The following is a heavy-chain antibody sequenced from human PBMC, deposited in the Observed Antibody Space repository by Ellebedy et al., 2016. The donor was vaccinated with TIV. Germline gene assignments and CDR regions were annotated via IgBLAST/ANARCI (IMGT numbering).Heavy chain of an antibody. J-gene: IGHJ5*02. D-gene: IGHD3-16*01. CDR2: IYKNGGT. V-gene: IGHV3-66*01. CDR1: GCTGSDYF. CDR3: ARDPGGGGDYGNNWFDP. Sequence: GESLKISCAASGCTGSDYFMTWVRQAPGKGLEWGSLIYKNGGTNYTDSVNGRFTITRDDSKNTLYLQMNSLRAEDTAVYYCARDPGGGGDYGNNWFDPWGQGTLVTVSS.